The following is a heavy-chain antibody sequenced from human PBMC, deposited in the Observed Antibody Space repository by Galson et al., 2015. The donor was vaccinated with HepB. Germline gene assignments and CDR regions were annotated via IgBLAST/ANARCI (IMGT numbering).Heavy chain of an antibody. CDR1: GFTFSSYS. J-gene: IGHJ3*02. V-gene: IGHV3-21*01. CDR3: ARGSHCSGGSCYSGDAFDI. Sequence: SLRLSCAASGFTFSSYSMNWVRQAPGKGLEWVSSISSSSSYIYYADSVKGRFTISRDNAKNSLYLQMNSLRAEDTAVYYCARGSHCSGGSCYSGDAFDIWGQETMVTVSS. CDR2: ISSSSSYI. D-gene: IGHD2-15*01.